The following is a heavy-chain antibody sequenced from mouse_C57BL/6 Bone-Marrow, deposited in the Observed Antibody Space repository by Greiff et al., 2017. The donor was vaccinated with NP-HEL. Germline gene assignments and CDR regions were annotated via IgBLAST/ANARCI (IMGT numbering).Heavy chain of an antibody. Sequence: EVQVVESGGGLVQPKGSLKLSCAASGFSFNTYAMNWVRQAPGKGLEWVARIRSKSNNYATYYADSVKDRFTISRDDSESMLYLQMNNLKTEDTAMYYCVGHGYYGSSYYFDYWGQGTTLTVSS. D-gene: IGHD1-1*01. CDR1: GFSFNTYA. CDR3: VGHGYYGSSYYFDY. J-gene: IGHJ2*01. CDR2: IRSKSNNYAT. V-gene: IGHV10-1*01.